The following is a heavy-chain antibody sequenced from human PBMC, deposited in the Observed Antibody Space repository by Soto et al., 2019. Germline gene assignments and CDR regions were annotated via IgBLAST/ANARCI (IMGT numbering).Heavy chain of an antibody. CDR3: AREREPGSVRGMDV. CDR2: IYPDDSDI. J-gene: IGHJ6*02. CDR1: GYSFTTYW. V-gene: IGHV5-51*01. D-gene: IGHD1-1*01. Sequence: PGESLKISCKGSGYSFTTYWIAWVRQMPGKGLEWMGIIYPDDSDIRYSPSFQGQVTISADKSINTAYLQWCSLKASDTAMYYCAREREPGSVRGMDVWGQGTTVTVSS.